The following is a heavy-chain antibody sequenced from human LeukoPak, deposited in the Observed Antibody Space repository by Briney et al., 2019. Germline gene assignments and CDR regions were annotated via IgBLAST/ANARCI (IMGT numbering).Heavy chain of an antibody. CDR1: GFSFSNYN. Sequence: GGSLRLSCAASGFSFSNYNMNWVRQTPGKGLEWVSSITSSSTYTFYADSVKGRFTISRDNARNSLYLQMNSLRAEDTAVYYCARDPYSGTYGDTYYYYMDVWGKGTTVTISS. D-gene: IGHD1-26*01. CDR3: ARDPYSGTYGDTYYYYMDV. CDR2: ITSSSTYT. J-gene: IGHJ6*03. V-gene: IGHV3-21*01.